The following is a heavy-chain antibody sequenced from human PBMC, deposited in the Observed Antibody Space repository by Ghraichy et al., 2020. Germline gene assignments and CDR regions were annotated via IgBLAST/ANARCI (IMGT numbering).Heavy chain of an antibody. J-gene: IGHJ4*02. CDR2: ITYNGLNT. V-gene: IGHV3-30-3*01. CDR3: AGGYNYGLAEDY. CDR1: GFSISTYT. D-gene: IGHD5-18*01. Sequence: GGSLRLSCAASGFSISTYTMHWVRQAPGKGLQWVAVITYNGLNTYYADSVKGRFTISRDNPRNTLYLQMNSLIVEDTAVYYCAGGYNYGLAEDYWGQGTLVTVSS.